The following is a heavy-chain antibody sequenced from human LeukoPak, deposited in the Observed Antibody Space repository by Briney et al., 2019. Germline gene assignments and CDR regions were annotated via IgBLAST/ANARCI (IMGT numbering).Heavy chain of an antibody. J-gene: IGHJ4*02. D-gene: IGHD5-18*01. V-gene: IGHV4-59*01. CDR2: IYYSGST. CDR1: GGSISRDY. Sequence: SETLSLTCTVSGGSISRDYWSWIRQPPGKGLEWVGYIYYSGSTNYNPSLKSRVTISVDTSKNQFSLKLSSVTAADTAVYYCARVRDTAMVRFDYWGQGTLVTVSS. CDR3: ARVRDTAMVRFDY.